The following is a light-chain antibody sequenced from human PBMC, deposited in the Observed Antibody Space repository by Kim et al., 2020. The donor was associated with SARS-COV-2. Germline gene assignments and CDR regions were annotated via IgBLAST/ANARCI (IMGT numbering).Light chain of an antibody. V-gene: IGKV3-20*01. CDR3: QQFGSSPLYS. J-gene: IGKJ2*03. Sequence: PGERATLSCRASQSVISNRLAWYQQKPDQAPRLLIYDASSRATGIPDRFSGSGSGTDFTLTIIRLEPEDFAVYYCQQFGSSPLYSFGQGTKLEI. CDR2: DAS. CDR1: QSVISNR.